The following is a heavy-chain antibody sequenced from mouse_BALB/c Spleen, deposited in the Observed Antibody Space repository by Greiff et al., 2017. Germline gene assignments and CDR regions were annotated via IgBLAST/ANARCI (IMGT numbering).Heavy chain of an antibody. J-gene: IGHJ3*01. CDR2: ISSGSSTI. D-gene: IGHD1-1*01. V-gene: IGHV5-17*02. Sequence: EVHLVESGGGLVQPGGSRKLSCAASGFTFSSFGMHWVRQAPEKGLEWVAYISSGSSTIYYADTVKGRFTISRDNPKNTLFLQMTSLRSEDTAMYYCARSAYYYGSSPAWFAYWGQGTLVTVSA. CDR3: ARSAYYYGSSPAWFAY. CDR1: GFTFSSFG.